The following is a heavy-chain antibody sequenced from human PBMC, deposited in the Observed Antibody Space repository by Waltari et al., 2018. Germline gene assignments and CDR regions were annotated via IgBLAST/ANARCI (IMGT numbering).Heavy chain of an antibody. CDR1: GLNFNYAW. J-gene: IGHJ4*02. Sequence: EVQLVESGGGWVRPGGSNRLSCVVSGLNFNYAWTRWFRQAPGKGLEWVGFIKSKTSGGAPDYAAPVKGRFTISRDDSQNMVDLQMNSLKSEDTGIYYCVAGASEVGRGEFDYWGQGILVTVSS. D-gene: IGHD3-10*01. V-gene: IGHV3-15*01. CDR3: VAGASEVGRGEFDY. CDR2: IKSKTSGGAP.